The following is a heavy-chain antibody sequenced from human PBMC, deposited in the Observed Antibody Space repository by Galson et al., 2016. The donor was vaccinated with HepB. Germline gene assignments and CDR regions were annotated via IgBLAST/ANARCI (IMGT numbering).Heavy chain of an antibody. J-gene: IGHJ3*01. D-gene: IGHD2-15*01. CDR1: GASGSAVDYY. Sequence: TLSLTCPMSGASGSAVDYYWSWIRQPPGKGLEWIGYIYSSGSTYYNPSLKSRISISIDTSNNKFSLRVSSVTSADTAVYYWSRGPPEGCGGSNCYLGAFAVWGQGTVVTVSS. CDR3: SRGPPEGCGGSNCYLGAFAV. V-gene: IGHV4-30-4*01. CDR2: IYSSGST.